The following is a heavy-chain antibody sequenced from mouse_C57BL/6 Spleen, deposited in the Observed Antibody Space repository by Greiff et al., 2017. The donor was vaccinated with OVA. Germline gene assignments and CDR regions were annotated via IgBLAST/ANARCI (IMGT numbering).Heavy chain of an antibody. CDR1: GYTFTDYY. CDR3: ARSCFTTVVATYDY. Sequence: VQLQQSGPELVKPGASVKISCQASGYTFTDYYMNWVKPSHGKSLEWIGDINPNNGGTSYNQKFKGKATLTVDKSSSTPYMELRSLTSEDSAVYYFARSCFTTVVATYDYWGQGTTLTVSS. J-gene: IGHJ2*01. V-gene: IGHV1-26*01. CDR2: INPNNGGT. D-gene: IGHD1-1*01.